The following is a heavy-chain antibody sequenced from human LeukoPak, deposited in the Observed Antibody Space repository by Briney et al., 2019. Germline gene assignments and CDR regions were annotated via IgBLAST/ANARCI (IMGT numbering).Heavy chain of an antibody. V-gene: IGHV3-7*01. CDR3: ARVGSSWYGTPFDY. CDR1: GFTFSSYW. CDR2: IKQDGSEK. J-gene: IGHJ4*02. Sequence: GGSLRLSCAASGFTFSSYWMSWVRQAPGKGLEWVANIKQDGSEKYYVDSVKGRFTISRDNAKNSLYLQMNSLRAEDTAGYYCARVGSSWYGTPFDYWGQGTLVTVSS. D-gene: IGHD6-13*01.